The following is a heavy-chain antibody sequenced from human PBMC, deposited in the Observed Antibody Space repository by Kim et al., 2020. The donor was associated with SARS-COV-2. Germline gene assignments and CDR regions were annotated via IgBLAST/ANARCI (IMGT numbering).Heavy chain of an antibody. J-gene: IGHJ4*01. V-gene: IGHV3-30*18. D-gene: IGHD6-13*01. CDR3: AKDLSWRQQLVWALDY. Sequence: GGSLRLSCAASGFTFSSYGMHWVRQAPGKGLEWVAVISYDGSNKYYADSVKGRFTISRDNSKNTLYLQMNSLRAEDTAVYYCAKDLSWRQQLVWALDYWGQGTPGTVSS. CDR2: ISYDGSNK. CDR1: GFTFSSYG.